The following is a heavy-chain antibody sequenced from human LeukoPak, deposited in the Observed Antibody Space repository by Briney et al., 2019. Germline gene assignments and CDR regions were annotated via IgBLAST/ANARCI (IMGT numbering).Heavy chain of an antibody. J-gene: IGHJ2*01. CDR1: GYTSTSYG. Sequence: GASVKVSCKASGYTSTSYGISWVRQAPGQGLEWLGWISGYNGDTIYAPKFQGRVTLTKDTSTSTGIMELRSLRSDDTAVYYCARDPSNSSGRYWYIDVWGRGTLVTVSS. V-gene: IGHV1-18*01. CDR3: ARDPSNSSGRYWYIDV. CDR2: ISGYNGDT. D-gene: IGHD6-19*01.